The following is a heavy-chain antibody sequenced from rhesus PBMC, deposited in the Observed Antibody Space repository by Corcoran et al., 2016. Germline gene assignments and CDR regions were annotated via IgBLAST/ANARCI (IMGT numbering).Heavy chain of an antibody. D-gene: IGHD4-23*01. CDR2: IYWDDAK. J-gene: IGHJ4*01. V-gene: IGHV2-1*01. Sequence: QVTLKESGPALVKPTQTLTLTCIFSGFSLSTSCLGVGWFRQPPGKTLEWLAHIYWDDAKRYSTSLKSRLTISKDTSKNQVVLTMTNMDPVDTATYYCVRRRNEYSNYFDYWGQGVLVTVSS. CDR1: GFSLSTSCLG. CDR3: VRRRNEYSNYFDY.